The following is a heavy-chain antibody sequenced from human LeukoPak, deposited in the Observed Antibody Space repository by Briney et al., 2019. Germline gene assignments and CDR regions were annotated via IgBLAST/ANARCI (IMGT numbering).Heavy chain of an antibody. CDR1: GGSISNYY. CDR3: ARDAYYYGSESYFFDF. J-gene: IGHJ4*02. CDR2: IYYTGST. D-gene: IGHD3-10*01. Sequence: SETLSLTCTVSGGSISNYYWNWIRQPPGKGLEWIGYIYYTGSTNYNPSLKSRVTMSVDTSKNQFSLNLRSVTPEDTAVYYCARDAYYYGSESYFFDFWGQGTLVTVSS. V-gene: IGHV4-59*01.